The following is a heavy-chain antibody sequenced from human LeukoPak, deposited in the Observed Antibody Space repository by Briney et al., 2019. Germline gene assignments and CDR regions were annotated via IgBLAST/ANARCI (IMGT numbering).Heavy chain of an antibody. CDR2: IVVGSGNT. Sequence: SVKVSCTASGFTFTSSAMQWVRQARGQRLEWIGWIVVGSGNTNYAQKLQGRVTMTTDTSTSTAYMELRSLRSDDTAVYYCARGGGAFDYWGQGTLVTVSS. J-gene: IGHJ4*02. D-gene: IGHD3-10*01. CDR3: ARGGGAFDY. CDR1: GFTFTSSA. V-gene: IGHV1-58*02.